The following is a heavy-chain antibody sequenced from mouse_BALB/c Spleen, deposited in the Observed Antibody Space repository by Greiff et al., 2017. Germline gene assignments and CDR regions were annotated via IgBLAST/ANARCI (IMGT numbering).Heavy chain of an antibody. CDR2: IWAGGST. V-gene: IGHV2-9*02. J-gene: IGHJ4*01. D-gene: IGHD1-2*01. CDR3: ARGITTAISYAMDY. CDR1: GFSLTSYG. Sequence: VQGVESGPGLVAPSQSLSITCTVSGFSLTSYGVHWVRQPPGKGLEWLGVIWAGGSTNYNSALMSRLSISKDNSKSQVFLKMNSLQTDDTAMYYCARGITTAISYAMDYWGQGTSVTVSS.